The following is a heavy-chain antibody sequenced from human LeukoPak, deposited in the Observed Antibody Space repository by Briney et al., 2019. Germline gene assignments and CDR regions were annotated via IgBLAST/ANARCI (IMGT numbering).Heavy chain of an antibody. Sequence: ASVKVSCKASGGTFSSYAISWVRQAPGQGLEWMGGTIPIFGTANYAQKFQGRVTITADESTSTAYMELSSLRSEDTAVYYCARASSSEENWFDPWGQGTLVTVSS. CDR2: TIPIFGTA. D-gene: IGHD6-6*01. CDR1: GGTFSSYA. CDR3: ARASSSEENWFDP. J-gene: IGHJ5*02. V-gene: IGHV1-69*13.